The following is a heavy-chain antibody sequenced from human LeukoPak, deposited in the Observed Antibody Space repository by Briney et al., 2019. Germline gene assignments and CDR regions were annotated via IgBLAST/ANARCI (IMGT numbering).Heavy chain of an antibody. CDR1: GYSFTSYW. CDR2: IYPGDSDT. J-gene: IGHJ4*02. D-gene: IGHD6-19*01. CDR3: ARRGIAVAGTCYFDY. V-gene: IGHV5-51*01. Sequence: PGESLKISCKGSGYSFTSYWIGWVRPMPGKGLEWMGIIYPGDSDTRYSPSFQGQVTISADKSIGTACLQWSSLKASDTAMYYCARRGIAVAGTCYFDYWGQGTLVTVSS.